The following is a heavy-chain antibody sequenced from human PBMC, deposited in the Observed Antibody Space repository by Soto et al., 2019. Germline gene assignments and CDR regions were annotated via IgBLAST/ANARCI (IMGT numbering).Heavy chain of an antibody. J-gene: IGHJ4*02. Sequence: QLVESGGGLVKPGESLRLSCAASGIIFNKAWMNWVRQAPGKGLEWVGRIRSEADGGTTDYAAPVKGRFTISRDDSKNMVYMQMNSLKSEDTAVYYCTSLDYGGNGFGSSFFFDYWGQGALVTVSS. D-gene: IGHD4-17*01. CDR1: GIIFNKAW. V-gene: IGHV3-15*07. CDR3: TSLDYGGNGFGSSFFFDY. CDR2: IRSEADGGTT.